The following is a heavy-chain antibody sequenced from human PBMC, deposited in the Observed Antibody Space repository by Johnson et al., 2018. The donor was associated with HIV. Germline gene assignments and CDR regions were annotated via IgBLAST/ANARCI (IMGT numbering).Heavy chain of an antibody. D-gene: IGHD3-16*01. J-gene: IGHJ3*02. CDR2: ISGNGGST. Sequence: VQLVESGGGLVQPGRSLRLSCAASGFTFDDYAMHWVRQAPGKGLEWVSGISGNGGSTYYANSVKGRFTISRDNSKNTLYLQMGSLRAEDMAVYYCARDPLENDYIWGQGAFDIWGQGTMVTVSS. V-gene: IGHV3-64*01. CDR1: GFTFDDYA. CDR3: ARDPLENDYIWGQGAFDI.